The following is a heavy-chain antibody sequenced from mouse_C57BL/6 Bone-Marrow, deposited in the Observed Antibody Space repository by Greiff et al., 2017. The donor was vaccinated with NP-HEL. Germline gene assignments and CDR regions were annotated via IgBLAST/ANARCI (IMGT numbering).Heavy chain of an antibody. CDR1: GYTFTSYW. CDR3: AREVYDGYFWYFDV. D-gene: IGHD2-3*01. Sequence: VKVVESGAELAKPGASVKLSCKASGYTFTSYWMHWVKQRPGQGLEWIGYINPSSGYTKYNQKFKDKATLTADKSYSTAYMQLSSLTYEDSSVYYCAREVYDGYFWYFDVWGTGTTVTVSS. V-gene: IGHV1-7*01. CDR2: INPSSGYT. J-gene: IGHJ1*03.